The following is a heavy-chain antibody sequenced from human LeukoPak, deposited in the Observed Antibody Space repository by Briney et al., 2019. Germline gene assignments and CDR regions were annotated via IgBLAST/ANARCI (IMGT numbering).Heavy chain of an antibody. J-gene: IGHJ2*01. CDR1: GFTFSNAW. V-gene: IGHV3-15*01. Sequence: PGGSLRLSCAASGFTFSNAWMSWVRQAPGKGLEWVGLIKSKTDGGTPDYAAPVRGRFTISRDDSKDTLYLQMNSLRPEDTAMYYCARDYWGTAVYGYFDLWGRGTLVSVSS. D-gene: IGHD7-27*01. CDR2: IKSKTDGGTP. CDR3: ARDYWGTAVYGYFDL.